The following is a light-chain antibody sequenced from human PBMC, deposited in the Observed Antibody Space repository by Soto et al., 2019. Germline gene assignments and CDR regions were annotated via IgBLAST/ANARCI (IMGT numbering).Light chain of an antibody. CDR2: DAS. J-gene: IGKJ1*01. V-gene: IGKV1-5*01. CDR1: QSIERY. CDR3: QQFKSSTWT. Sequence: DIQMTQSPSNLSASVGDRVSITCRASQSIERYLAWYQQKPGKAPNLLIYDASSLERGVPSRFSGRGSGTEFTLPISSLQPDDFATYYCQQFKSSTWTFGQGTKVEIK.